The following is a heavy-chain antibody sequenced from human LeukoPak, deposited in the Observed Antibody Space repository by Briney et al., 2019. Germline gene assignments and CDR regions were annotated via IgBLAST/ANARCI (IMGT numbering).Heavy chain of an antibody. Sequence: GGSLRLSCAASGFTFSSYSMNWVRQAPGKGLEWVSYISSSSSTIYYADSVKGRFTISRDNAKNSLYLQMNSLRAEDTAVYYRARDNKWELPVEGVVDYWGQGTLVTVSS. CDR2: ISSSSSTI. J-gene: IGHJ4*02. D-gene: IGHD1-26*01. CDR3: ARDNKWELPVEGVVDY. V-gene: IGHV3-48*01. CDR1: GFTFSSYS.